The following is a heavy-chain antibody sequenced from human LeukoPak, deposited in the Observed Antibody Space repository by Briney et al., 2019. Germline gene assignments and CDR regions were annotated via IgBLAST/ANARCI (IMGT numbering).Heavy chain of an antibody. CDR2: IYYSGST. CDR3: ARHQGPRYYYDSSGYQPFDY. J-gene: IGHJ4*02. V-gene: IGHV4-59*08. Sequence: PSETLSLTCTVSGGSIRSYYWSWIRQPPGKGLEWIGYIYYSGSTNYNPSLKSRVTISVDTSKNQFSLKLSSVTAADTAVYYCARHQGPRYYYDSSGYQPFDYWGQGTLVTVSS. CDR1: GGSIRSYY. D-gene: IGHD3-22*01.